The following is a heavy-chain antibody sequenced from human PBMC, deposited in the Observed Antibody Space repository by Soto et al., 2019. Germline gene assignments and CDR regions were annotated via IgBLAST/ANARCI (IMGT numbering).Heavy chain of an antibody. CDR3: AKDLLQGGMDV. V-gene: IGHV3-30*18. J-gene: IGHJ6*02. Sequence: GGSLRLSCTASGFPFSNYGMHWVRQAPGRGPEWVAVTSSDGTNQYYADSVKGRFTISRDNSKNTLYLQMNSLRAEDTAVYYCAKDLLQGGMDVWGQGTTVTVSS. CDR1: GFPFSNYG. CDR2: TSSDGTNQ. D-gene: IGHD4-4*01.